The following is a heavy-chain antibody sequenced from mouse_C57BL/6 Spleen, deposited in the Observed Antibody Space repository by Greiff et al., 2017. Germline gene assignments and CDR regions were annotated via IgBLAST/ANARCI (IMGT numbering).Heavy chain of an antibody. V-gene: IGHV3-6*01. CDR1: GYSITSGYY. Sequence: DVKLQESGPGLVKPSQSLPLTCSVTGYSITSGYYWNWIRQFPGNKLEWMGYISYDGSNNYNPSLKNRISITRDTSKNQFFLKLNSVTTEDTATYYCARDRQLRLRHYFDYWGQGTTLTVSS. CDR2: ISYDGSN. J-gene: IGHJ2*01. D-gene: IGHD3-2*02. CDR3: ARDRQLRLRHYFDY.